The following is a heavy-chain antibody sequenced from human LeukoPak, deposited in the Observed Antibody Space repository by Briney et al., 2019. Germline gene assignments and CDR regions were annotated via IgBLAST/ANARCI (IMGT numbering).Heavy chain of an antibody. D-gene: IGHD3-10*01. Sequence: GRSLRLSCAASGFTFSTYFMHWVRQAPGKGLEWVAVIASEGSHTFYVESVKGRFTISRDNSKNTLYLQMNSLRAEDTAVYFCARERQDTIVHSGAFDIWGQGTMVTVSS. CDR1: GFTFSTYF. CDR3: ARERQDTIVHSGAFDI. CDR2: IASEGSHT. J-gene: IGHJ3*02. V-gene: IGHV3-30-3*01.